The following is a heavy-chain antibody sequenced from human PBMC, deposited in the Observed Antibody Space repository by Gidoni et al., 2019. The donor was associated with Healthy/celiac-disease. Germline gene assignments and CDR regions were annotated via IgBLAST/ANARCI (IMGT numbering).Heavy chain of an antibody. CDR2: IYYSGST. D-gene: IGHD3-10*01. CDR3: ASVPRITMVPDY. V-gene: IGHV4-31*03. CDR1: GGSISSGGYY. J-gene: IGHJ4*02. Sequence: QVQLQESGPGLVKPSQTLSLTCTVSGGSISSGGYYWSWIRQHPGKGLEWIGYIYYSGSTYYNPPLKIRFTISVDPSKNQFSRKLSSVTAADTAVYYCASVPRITMVPDYWGQGTLVTVSS.